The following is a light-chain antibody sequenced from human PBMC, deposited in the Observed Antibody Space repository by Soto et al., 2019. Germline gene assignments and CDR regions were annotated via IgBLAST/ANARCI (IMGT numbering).Light chain of an antibody. CDR1: QSISNQ. CDR2: GAF. J-gene: IGKJ2*01. Sequence: DIPMTQSPSSLSASVGDRVTVTCRASQSISNQLNWYQQKPGKAPKLLIYGAFRLQSGVPSRFSGSGSGTDFTLTISSLQPEDFATYYCQQSYSSVMYTFGQGTKLEIK. CDR3: QQSYSSVMYT. V-gene: IGKV1-39*01.